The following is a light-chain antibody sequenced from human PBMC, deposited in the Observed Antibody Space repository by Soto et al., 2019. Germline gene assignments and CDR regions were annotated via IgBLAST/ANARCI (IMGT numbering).Light chain of an antibody. Sequence: DIQMTQSPSSLSASLGDRVTITCRASQSVRTFLNWYQQKPGKAPKLLMYGASSLQSGVPSRFSGSGSGTDFTLTISSLQPEDFATYYCQQSYYTPRTFGQGTKLEIK. J-gene: IGKJ2*01. CDR2: GAS. V-gene: IGKV1-39*01. CDR1: QSVRTF. CDR3: QQSYYTPRT.